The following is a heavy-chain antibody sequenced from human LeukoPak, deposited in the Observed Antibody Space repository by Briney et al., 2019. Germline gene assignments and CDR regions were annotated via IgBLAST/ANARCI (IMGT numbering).Heavy chain of an antibody. Sequence: SQTLSLTCTVSGGSISSGGYYWSWIRQHPGKGLEWIGYIYYSGSTYYNPSLKSRVTISVDTSKNQFSLKLSSVTAADTAVYYCARVSTMIVVGYYGMDVWGQGTTVTVSS. V-gene: IGHV4-31*03. CDR3: ARVSTMIVVGYYGMDV. J-gene: IGHJ6*02. CDR2: IYYSGST. CDR1: GGSISSGGYY. D-gene: IGHD3-22*01.